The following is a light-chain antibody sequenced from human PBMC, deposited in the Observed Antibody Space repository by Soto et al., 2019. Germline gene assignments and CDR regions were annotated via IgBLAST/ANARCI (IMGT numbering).Light chain of an antibody. CDR2: GAS. J-gene: IGKJ4*01. Sequence: EIVLTQSPGTLSLSPGEIATLSCRASQSVSSSYLAWYQQKPGQAPRLLIYGASSRATGIPDRFSGSGSGTDFTLTISSLEPEDFAVYYCQQYGSSPLTFGGGTKVEIK. CDR3: QQYGSSPLT. V-gene: IGKV3-20*01. CDR1: QSVSSSY.